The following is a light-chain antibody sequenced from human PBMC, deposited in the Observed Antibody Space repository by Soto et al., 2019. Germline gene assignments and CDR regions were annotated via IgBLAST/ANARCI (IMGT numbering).Light chain of an antibody. J-gene: IGKJ1*01. CDR2: GVS. CDR1: QSVSSNY. V-gene: IGKV3-20*01. Sequence: PGGRATLSFRASQSVSSNYFAWYQQKPGQAPRLLIYGVSSRATGIPDRFSGSGSGTDFTLTISRLEPEDFAVYYCEQYGSSPRTFGQGTKVDNK. CDR3: EQYGSSPRT.